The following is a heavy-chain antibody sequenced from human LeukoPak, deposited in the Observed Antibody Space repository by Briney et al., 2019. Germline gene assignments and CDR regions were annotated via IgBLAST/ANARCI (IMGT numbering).Heavy chain of an antibody. CDR1: GSTLSDLS. Sequence: ASVKVSCKVSGSTLSDLSIHWVRQAPGKGLEYVGGSDPEDGETFHAQNFQGRVTMTEDTSIDTAYMELSSLRSEDTAVHYCVTDRARLFWYFDLWGRGTLVTVSS. J-gene: IGHJ2*01. CDR2: SDPEDGET. D-gene: IGHD2-21*02. CDR3: VTDRARLFWYFDL. V-gene: IGHV1-24*01.